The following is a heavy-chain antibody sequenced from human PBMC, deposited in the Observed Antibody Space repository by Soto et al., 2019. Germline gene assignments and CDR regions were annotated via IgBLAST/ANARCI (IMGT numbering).Heavy chain of an antibody. CDR1: GGSISSYY. CDR2: IYYSGST. CDR3: ARHPHKYYYYYYMDV. Sequence: SETLSLTCTVSGGSISSYYWSWIRQPPGKGLEWIGYIYYSGSTNYNPSLKSRVTISVDTSKNQFSLKLSSVTAADTAVYYRARHPHKYYYYYYMDVWGKGTTVTVSS. V-gene: IGHV4-59*08. J-gene: IGHJ6*03.